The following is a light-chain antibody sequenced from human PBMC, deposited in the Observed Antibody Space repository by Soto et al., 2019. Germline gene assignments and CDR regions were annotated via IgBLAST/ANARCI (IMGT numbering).Light chain of an antibody. V-gene: IGKV3-15*01. CDR2: GAS. CDR3: QQYNSWPPIT. CDR1: QSLNRD. J-gene: IGKJ5*01. Sequence: IVMTQSPATLSMSPGERATLSCRASQSLNRDLAWYQQKPGQSPRLLIFGASIRATGIPARFSGSGSGTEFTLTISSLQSEDSAVYYCQQYNSWPPITFGQGTRLEIK.